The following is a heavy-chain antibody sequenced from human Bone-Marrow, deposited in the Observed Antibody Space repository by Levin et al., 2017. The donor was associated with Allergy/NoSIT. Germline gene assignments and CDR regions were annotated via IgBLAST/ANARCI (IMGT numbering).Heavy chain of an antibody. V-gene: IGHV3-33*01. D-gene: IGHD5-12*01. J-gene: IGHJ4*02. Sequence: PGESLKISCAASGFTFSSYGMHWVRQAPGKGLEWVAVIWYDGSNKYYADSVKGRFTISRDNSKNTLYLQMNSLRAEDTAVYYCGREGGYSGYDWGLGDYFDYWGQGTLVTVSS. CDR1: GFTFSSYG. CDR3: GREGGYSGYDWGLGDYFDY. CDR2: IWYDGSNK.